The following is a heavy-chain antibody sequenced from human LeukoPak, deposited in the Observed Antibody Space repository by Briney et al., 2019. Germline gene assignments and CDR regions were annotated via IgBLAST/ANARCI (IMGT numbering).Heavy chain of an antibody. J-gene: IGHJ6*02. CDR2: IYYSGST. V-gene: IGHV4-59*08. CDR3: ASSNSSGWPNDKYYYGMDV. D-gene: IGHD6-19*01. CDR1: GGSISSYY. Sequence: SETLSLTCTVSGGSISSYYWSWIRQPPGKGLEWIGYIYYSGSTNYNPSLKSRVTISVDTSKNQFSLKLSPVTAADTAVYYCASSNSSGWPNDKYYYGMDVWGQGTTVTVSS.